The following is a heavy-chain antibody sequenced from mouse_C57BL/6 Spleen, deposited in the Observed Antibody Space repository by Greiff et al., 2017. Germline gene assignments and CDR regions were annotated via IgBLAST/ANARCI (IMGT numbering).Heavy chain of an antibody. D-gene: IGHD2-5*01. CDR3: ARRGYYSNYEEGAMDC. V-gene: IGHV5-17*01. J-gene: IGHJ4*01. CDR1: GFTFSDYG. CDR2: ISSGSSTI. Sequence: EVMLVESGGGLVKPGGSLKLSCAASGFTFSDYGMHWVRQAPEKGLEWVAYISSGSSTIYYADTVKGRFTISRDNAKNTLFLQMTSLRSEDTAMYYCARRGYYSNYEEGAMDCRGQRTSVTVAS.